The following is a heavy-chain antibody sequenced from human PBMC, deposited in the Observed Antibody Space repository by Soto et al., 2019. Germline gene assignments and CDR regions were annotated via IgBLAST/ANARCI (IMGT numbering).Heavy chain of an antibody. J-gene: IGHJ3*02. CDR1: GFTFSSYG. CDR2: ISYDGSNK. Sequence: SGGSLRLSCAASGFTFSSYGMHWVRQAPGKGLEWVAVISYDGSNKYYADSVKGRFTISRDNSKNTLYLQMNSLRAEDTAVYYCAKDREGYYYVYDAFDIWGQGTMVTVSS. V-gene: IGHV3-30*18. D-gene: IGHD3-10*02. CDR3: AKDREGYYYVYDAFDI.